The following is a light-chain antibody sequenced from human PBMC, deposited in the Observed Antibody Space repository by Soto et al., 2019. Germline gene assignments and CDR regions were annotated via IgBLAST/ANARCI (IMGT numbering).Light chain of an antibody. Sequence: AIRMTQSPSSLSASTGDRVTITCRARQGISSYLAWYQQKPGKAPKLPIYAASTLQSGVPSRFSGSGSGTDFTLTISCLQSEDFATYYCQQYYSYPRTFGQGTKLEIK. J-gene: IGKJ2*01. CDR2: AAS. CDR3: QQYYSYPRT. CDR1: QGISSY. V-gene: IGKV1-8*01.